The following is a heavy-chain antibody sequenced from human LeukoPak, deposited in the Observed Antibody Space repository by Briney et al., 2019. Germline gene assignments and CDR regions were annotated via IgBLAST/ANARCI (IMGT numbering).Heavy chain of an antibody. CDR3: ARADAAIFFGGTYAHAFDM. CDR1: GFSFSSYE. D-gene: IGHD3-3*01. Sequence: GGSLRLSCAASGFSFSSYEMNWVRQAPGTGLEWVSYISSSGSTIYYADSVKGRFTTSRDNAKNSLYLQMNSLRAEDTAVYYCARADAAIFFGGTYAHAFDMWGQGTMVTVSS. V-gene: IGHV3-48*03. J-gene: IGHJ3*02. CDR2: ISSSGSTI.